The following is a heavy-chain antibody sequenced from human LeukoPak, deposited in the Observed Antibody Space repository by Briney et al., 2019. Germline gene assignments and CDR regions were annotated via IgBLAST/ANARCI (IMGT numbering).Heavy chain of an antibody. D-gene: IGHD4-17*01. CDR1: GFTFTNYV. J-gene: IGHJ4*02. Sequence: PGGSLRLSCAASGFTFTNYVMSWVRQAPGKGLEWVSGISDSGGSTYYADSVKGRFTISRDNSKNTLYLQMNSLRAEDTAVYYCAKGPLGDVDYWGQGTLVTVSS. CDR3: AKGPLGDVDY. CDR2: ISDSGGST. V-gene: IGHV3-23*01.